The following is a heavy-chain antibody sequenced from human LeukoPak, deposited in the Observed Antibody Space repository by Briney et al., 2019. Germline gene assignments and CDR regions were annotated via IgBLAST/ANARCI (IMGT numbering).Heavy chain of an antibody. CDR3: ATKQSGKMATMRDHYYYYMDV. CDR1: GFTFSSYA. Sequence: PGGSLRLSCAASGFTFSSYAMSWVRQAPGKGLEWVAVISYDGSNKYYADSVKGRFTISRDNAKNSLYLQMNSLRVEDTAVYYCATKQSGKMATMRDHYYYYMDVWGKGTTVTVSS. CDR2: ISYDGSNK. J-gene: IGHJ6*03. D-gene: IGHD5-12*01. V-gene: IGHV3-30-3*01.